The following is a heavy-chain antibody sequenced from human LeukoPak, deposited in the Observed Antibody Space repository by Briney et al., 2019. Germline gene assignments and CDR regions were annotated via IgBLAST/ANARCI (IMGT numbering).Heavy chain of an antibody. CDR2: IYYSGST. CDR3: ARQGCSGNTCFYAFDI. Sequence: PSETLSLTCTVSGGSISSYYWSWIRQPPGKGLGGIGYIYYSGSTNYNPSLRSRVTVSVDTSKNQFSLKLSSVTAADTAVYYCARQGCSGNTCFYAFDIWGQGTMVTVSS. D-gene: IGHD2-2*01. J-gene: IGHJ3*02. V-gene: IGHV4-59*08. CDR1: GGSISSYY.